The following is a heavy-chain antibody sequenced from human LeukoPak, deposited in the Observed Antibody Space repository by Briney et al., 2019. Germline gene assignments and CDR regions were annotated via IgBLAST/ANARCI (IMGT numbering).Heavy chain of an antibody. Sequence: SETLSLTCAVSGGSFSGSYWNWIRQPPGKGLEWIGEVNHSGSTNYNPSLKSRVTTSADTSKNQLSLRLSSVTAADTAVYYCARGRRSSGRHDAFDIWGQGTMVTVSS. D-gene: IGHD6-19*01. CDR1: GGSFSGSY. CDR2: VNHSGST. CDR3: ARGRRSSGRHDAFDI. J-gene: IGHJ3*02. V-gene: IGHV4-34*01.